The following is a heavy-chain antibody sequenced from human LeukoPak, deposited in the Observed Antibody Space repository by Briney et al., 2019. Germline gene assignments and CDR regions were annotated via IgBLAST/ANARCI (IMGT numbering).Heavy chain of an antibody. CDR1: GYTFTGYY. J-gene: IGHJ4*02. V-gene: IGHV1-2*02. CDR2: INPNSGGT. D-gene: IGHD2-2*02. CDR3: ARVGYCSSTSCYIRFDY. Sequence: ASVTVSCKASGYTFTGYYMHWVRQAPGQGLEWMGWINPNSGGTNYAQKFQGRVTMTRDTSISTAYMELSRLRSDDTAVYYCARVGYCSSTSCYIRFDYWGQGTLVTVSS.